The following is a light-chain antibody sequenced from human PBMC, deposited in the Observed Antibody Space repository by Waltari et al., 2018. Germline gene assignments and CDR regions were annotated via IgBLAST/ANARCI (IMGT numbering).Light chain of an antibody. J-gene: IGLJ2*01. V-gene: IGLV2-14*01. Sequence: SALTQPASVSGSPGQSITLSCTGTSSDVGGYNYFSWYQQHPGKAPKLMIYEVSNRPSGVSNRFSGSKSGNTASLTISGLQAEDEADYYCSSYTSSSTRVFGGGTKLTVL. CDR2: EVS. CDR1: SSDVGGYNY. CDR3: SSYTSSSTRV.